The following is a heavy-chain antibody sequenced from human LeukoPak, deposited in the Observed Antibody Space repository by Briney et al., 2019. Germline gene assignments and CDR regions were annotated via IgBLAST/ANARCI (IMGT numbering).Heavy chain of an antibody. CDR2: ISGSGGST. D-gene: IGHD2-21*01. CDR3: AKAPVTTCRGAYCYPFDY. V-gene: IGHV3-23*01. J-gene: IGHJ4*02. Sequence: RGTLRLSCAASGFTFSSYGMSWVRQAPGKGLEWVSAISGSGGSTYYADSVKGRFTISRDNSKNTLFLQMNRLRPEDAAVYYCAKAPVTTCRGAYCYPFDYWGQGTLVTVSS. CDR1: GFTFSSYG.